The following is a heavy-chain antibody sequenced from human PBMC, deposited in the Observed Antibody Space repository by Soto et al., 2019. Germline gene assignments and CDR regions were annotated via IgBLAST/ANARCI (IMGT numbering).Heavy chain of an antibody. CDR1: GGSISSAGYY. J-gene: IGHJ4*02. D-gene: IGHD2-8*01. CDR3: ATKPNGLYYFDY. CDR2: IYSSGVT. Sequence: SETLSLTCTVSGGSISSAGYYWSWIRQHPGKGLEWIGYIYSSGVTYYDPSLKSRVTMSVDMSKNQFSLRLSSVTAADTAVYYCATKPNGLYYFDYWGQGALVTVSS. V-gene: IGHV4-31*03.